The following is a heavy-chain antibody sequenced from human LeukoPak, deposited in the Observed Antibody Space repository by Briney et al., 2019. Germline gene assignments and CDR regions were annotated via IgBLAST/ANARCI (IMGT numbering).Heavy chain of an antibody. Sequence: SETLSLTCTVSGYSISSGYYWGWIRQPPGKGLEWIGSIYHSGSTYYNPSLKSRVTISVDTSKNQFSLKLSSVTAADTAVYCCARDYDSSGYYYKPPTVDYWGQGTLVTVSS. CDR2: IYHSGST. V-gene: IGHV4-38-2*02. CDR1: GYSISSGYY. J-gene: IGHJ4*02. D-gene: IGHD3-22*01. CDR3: ARDYDSSGYYYKPPTVDY.